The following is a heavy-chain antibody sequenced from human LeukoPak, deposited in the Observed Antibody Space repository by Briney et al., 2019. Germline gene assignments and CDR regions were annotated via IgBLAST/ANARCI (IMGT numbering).Heavy chain of an antibody. CDR2: ITSATK. J-gene: IGHJ6*03. CDR1: GFTFKSYS. CDR3: ARVRNYYYMDV. V-gene: IGHV3-48*01. Sequence: GGSLRLSCTTAGFTFKSYSMNWVRQAPGKGLEWLSYITSATKDYSDSVRGRFTISRDNAKDSLYLQMNSLRAEDTAVYYCARVRNYYYMDVWGKGTTVTVSS.